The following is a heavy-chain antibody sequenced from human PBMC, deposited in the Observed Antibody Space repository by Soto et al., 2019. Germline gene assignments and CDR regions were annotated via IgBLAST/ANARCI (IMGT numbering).Heavy chain of an antibody. CDR3: ATYYYGSGSYYNDAFDI. Sequence: GGSLRLSCAASGFTFSSYAMHWVRQAPGKGLEWVAVISYDGSNKYYAESVKGRFTISRDNSKNTLYLQMNSLRAEDTAVYYCATYYYGSGSYYNDAFDIWGQGTMVTVSS. CDR2: ISYDGSNK. CDR1: GFTFSSYA. D-gene: IGHD3-10*01. J-gene: IGHJ3*02. V-gene: IGHV3-30-3*01.